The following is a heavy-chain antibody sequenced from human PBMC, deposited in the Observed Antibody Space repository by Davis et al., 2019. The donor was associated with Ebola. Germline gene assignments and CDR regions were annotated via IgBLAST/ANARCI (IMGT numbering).Heavy chain of an antibody. J-gene: IGHJ4*02. Sequence: GESLKISCAASGFTFSSYWIPSVRQAQGKGLVWVSRINTDGRRTRDADSVKGRFTISRDNAKYTLYLQMNSLRAEETAVYYCARVLSYCSGGSCPGGSDHWGQGTLVTVSS. D-gene: IGHD2-15*01. CDR1: GFTFSSYW. V-gene: IGHV3-74*01. CDR2: INTDGRRT. CDR3: ARVLSYCSGGSCPGGSDH.